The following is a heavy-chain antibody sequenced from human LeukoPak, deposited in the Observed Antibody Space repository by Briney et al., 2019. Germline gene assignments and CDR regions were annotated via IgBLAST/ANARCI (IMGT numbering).Heavy chain of an antibody. CDR1: GFTFSDYG. J-gene: IGHJ3*02. CDR2: ISYDGSDK. V-gene: IGHV3-30*03. CDR3: ARDWYNNSDAFDI. D-gene: IGHD4-11*01. Sequence: GGSLRLSCAASGFTFSDYGMHWVRQAPGKGLEWAAAISYDGSDKYYADSVKGRFTISRDDSKKTLYLQIHSLRAEDTAVYYCARDWYNNSDAFDIWGQGTMVTVSS.